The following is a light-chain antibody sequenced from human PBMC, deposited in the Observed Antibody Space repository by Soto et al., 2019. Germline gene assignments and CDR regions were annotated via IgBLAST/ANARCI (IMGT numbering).Light chain of an antibody. CDR2: EVT. CDR1: SSDVGGYNY. V-gene: IGLV2-8*01. Sequence: QSVLTQPPSASGSPGQSVTISCTGTSSDVGGYNYVSWYQQHPGKAPKLMIYEVTKRPSGVPDRFSGSKSGSTASLTVSGLQAEDAADYCCSSYAGSNNYVVFGGGTKLTVL. J-gene: IGLJ2*01. CDR3: SSYAGSNNYVV.